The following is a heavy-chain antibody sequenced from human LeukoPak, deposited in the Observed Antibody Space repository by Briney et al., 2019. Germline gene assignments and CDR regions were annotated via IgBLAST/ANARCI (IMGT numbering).Heavy chain of an antibody. J-gene: IGHJ4*02. Sequence: GRTLRLSCAASVFTFSIYAMLRVPRAPVNGLEPSPVISYDGSNKYYPDSVQHRFTLPRDNSKNTLYLQMNSLRAEDTAVYYCARDKDGVITRYCDYWRQGTLVTVCS. CDR2: ISYDGSNK. CDR3: ARDKDGVITRYCDY. V-gene: IGHV3-30-3*01. D-gene: IGHD3-22*01. CDR1: VFTFSIYA.